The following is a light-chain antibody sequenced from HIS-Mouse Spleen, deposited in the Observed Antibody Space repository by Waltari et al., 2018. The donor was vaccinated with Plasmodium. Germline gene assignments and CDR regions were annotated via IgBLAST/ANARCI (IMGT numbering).Light chain of an antibody. J-gene: IGKJ3*01. CDR3: QQYNNWSFT. CDR2: GAS. CDR1: QSVSSN. Sequence: EIVMTQSPATLPVSPGERATLSCRASQSVSSNLAWYQQKPGQAPRLLIYGASTRATGSPARFSGSGSGTEFTLTISSLQSEDFAVYYCQQYNNWSFTFGPGTKVDIK. V-gene: IGKV3-15*01.